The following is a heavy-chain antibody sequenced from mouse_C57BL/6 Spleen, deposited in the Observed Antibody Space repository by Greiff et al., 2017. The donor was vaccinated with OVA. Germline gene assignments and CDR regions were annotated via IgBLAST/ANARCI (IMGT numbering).Heavy chain of an antibody. J-gene: IGHJ2*01. CDR3: ASGFDYYGSSPNYFDY. Sequence: VQLQQSGAELVRPGTSVKLSCKASGYTFTSYWMHWVKQRPGQGLEWIGVIDPSDSYTNYNQKFKGKATLTVDTSSSTAYMQLSSLTSEDSAVYYCASGFDYYGSSPNYFDYWGQGTTLTVSS. V-gene: IGHV1-59*01. CDR1: GYTFTSYW. D-gene: IGHD1-1*01. CDR2: IDPSDSYT.